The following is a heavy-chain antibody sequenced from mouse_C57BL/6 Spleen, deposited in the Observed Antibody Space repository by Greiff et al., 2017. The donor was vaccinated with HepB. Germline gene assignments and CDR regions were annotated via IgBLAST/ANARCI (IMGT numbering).Heavy chain of an antibody. CDR1: GYTFTSYW. D-gene: IGHD1-1*01. CDR3: ARGSDYYGSSRWFAY. J-gene: IGHJ3*01. Sequence: QVQLQQPGAELVRPGTSVKLSCKASGYTFTSYWMHWVKQRPGQGLEWIGVIDPSDSYTNYNQKFKGKATLTVDTSSSTAYMQLSSLTSEDSAVYYCARGSDYYGSSRWFAYWGQGTLVTVSA. V-gene: IGHV1-59*01. CDR2: IDPSDSYT.